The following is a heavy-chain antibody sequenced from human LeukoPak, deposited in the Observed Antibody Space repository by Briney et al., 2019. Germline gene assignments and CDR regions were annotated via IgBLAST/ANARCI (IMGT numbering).Heavy chain of an antibody. J-gene: IGHJ4*02. D-gene: IGHD3-9*01. CDR1: GFTFSSYS. V-gene: IGHV3-48*01. Sequence: GGSLRLSCAASGFTFSSYSMNWVRQAPGKGLEWVSYISSSSSTIYYADSVKGRFTTSRDNAKNSLYLQMNSLRAEDTAVYYCATLYDILTGYYRSLFDYWGQGILVTVSS. CDR3: ATLYDILTGYYRSLFDY. CDR2: ISSSSSTI.